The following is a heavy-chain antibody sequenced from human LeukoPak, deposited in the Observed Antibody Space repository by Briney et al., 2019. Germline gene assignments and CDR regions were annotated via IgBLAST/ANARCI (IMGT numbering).Heavy chain of an antibody. J-gene: IGHJ5*02. Sequence: ASETLSLTCAVSGGSISSSNWWSWVRQPPGKGLEWIGEIYHSGSTNYNPSLQSRVTISVDTSKNQFSLKVSSVTAADTGVYYCAREDHDRSGSPLWIDPWGQGSLVSVSS. CDR3: AREDHDRSGSPLWIDP. CDR1: GGSISSSNW. V-gene: IGHV4-4*02. D-gene: IGHD3-22*01. CDR2: IYHSGST.